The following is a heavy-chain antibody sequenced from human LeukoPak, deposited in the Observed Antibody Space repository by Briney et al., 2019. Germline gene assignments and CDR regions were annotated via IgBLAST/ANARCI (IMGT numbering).Heavy chain of an antibody. D-gene: IGHD6-25*01. J-gene: IGHJ4*02. V-gene: IGHV3-48*01. CDR3: ARPGYSTGAFDY. Sequence: GGSLRLSCAASGFTFSSYSMNWVRQAPGKGLEWVSYISSSSSTTYYADSVKGRFTISRDNSKNTLYLQMNSLRAEDTAVYYCARPGYSTGAFDYWGQGTLVTVSS. CDR1: GFTFSSYS. CDR2: ISSSSSTT.